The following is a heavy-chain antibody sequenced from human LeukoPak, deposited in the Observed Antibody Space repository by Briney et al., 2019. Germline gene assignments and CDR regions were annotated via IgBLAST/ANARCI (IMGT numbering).Heavy chain of an antibody. V-gene: IGHV3-74*01. CDR3: ARVGQVTNYYDSSGYSDYYYYGMDV. CDR1: GFTFSSHW. D-gene: IGHD3-22*01. Sequence: GGSLRLSCADSGFTFSSHWMHWVRQAPGKGLVWVSRIKYDARSTSYADSAKGRFTISRDNAKNSLYLQMNSLRAEDTAVYYCARVGQVTNYYDSSGYSDYYYYGMDVWGQGTTVTVSS. CDR2: IKYDARST. J-gene: IGHJ6*02.